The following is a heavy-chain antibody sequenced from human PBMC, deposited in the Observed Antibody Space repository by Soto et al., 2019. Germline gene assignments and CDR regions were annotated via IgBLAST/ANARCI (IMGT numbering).Heavy chain of an antibody. CDR2: ISAYNGNT. Sequence: QVQLVQSGAEVKKPGASVKVSCKASGYTFTSYGISWVRQAPGQGLEWMGWISAYNGNTNYAQKLQGRVTMTTDTSTSTAYMELRSLRSDDTAVYYCARAPVMITFGGVIVAAFDIWGQATMVTVSS. D-gene: IGHD3-16*02. CDR1: GYTFTSYG. CDR3: ARAPVMITFGGVIVAAFDI. J-gene: IGHJ3*02. V-gene: IGHV1-18*01.